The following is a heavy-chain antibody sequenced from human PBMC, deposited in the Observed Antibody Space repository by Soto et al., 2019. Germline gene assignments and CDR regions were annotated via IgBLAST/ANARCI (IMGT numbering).Heavy chain of an antibody. CDR2: INPNSGGT. D-gene: IGHD2-15*01. V-gene: IGHV1-2*04. CDR1: GYTFTGYY. J-gene: IGHJ5*02. CDR3: ARMKVVRPPNWIVP. Sequence: GASVKVSCKASGYTFTGYYMHWVRQAPGQGLEWMGWINPNSGGTNHAQKFQGWVTMTRDTSISTAYMELSRLRSDDTAVYYCARMKVVRPPNWIVPWGPGTLVTVSS.